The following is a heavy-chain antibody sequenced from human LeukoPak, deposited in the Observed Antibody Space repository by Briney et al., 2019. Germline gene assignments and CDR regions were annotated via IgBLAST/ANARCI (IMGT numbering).Heavy chain of an antibody. CDR1: GFSLTAFG. CDR3: ARVTNYYYYMDV. CDR2: VSSGSSSI. V-gene: IGHV3-21*01. D-gene: IGHD4-11*01. Sequence: GGSLRLSCAVSGFSLTAFGMNWVRQAPGKGLEWVSSVSSGSSSIYYADSVKGRFTISRDNAKNSLYLQMNSLRAEDTAVYYCARVTNYYYYMDVWGKGSSVAVSS. J-gene: IGHJ6*03.